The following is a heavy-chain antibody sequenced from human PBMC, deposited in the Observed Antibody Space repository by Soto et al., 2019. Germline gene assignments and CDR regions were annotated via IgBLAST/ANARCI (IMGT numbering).Heavy chain of an antibody. V-gene: IGHV3-33*01. CDR1: GFTFCSYG. CDR3: ARQMQGYYGMDV. Sequence: GGSLRLSCAASGFTFCSYGMHWVRQAPGKGLEWVAVIWYDGSNKYYADSVKGRFTISRDNSKNTLYLQMNSLRAEDTAVYYCARQMQGYYGMDVWGQGTTVTVSS. J-gene: IGHJ6*02. CDR2: IWYDGSNK.